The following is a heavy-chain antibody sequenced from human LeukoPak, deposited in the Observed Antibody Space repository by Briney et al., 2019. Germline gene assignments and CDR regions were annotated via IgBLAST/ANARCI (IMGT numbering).Heavy chain of an antibody. CDR2: ISWNSGSI. V-gene: IGHV3-9*01. Sequence: GGSLRLSCAASGFTFDDYAMHWVRQAPGKGLEWVSGISWNSGSIGYADSVKGRFTISRDNAKNSLYLQMNSLRAEDTALYYCARDGVKSWGPTHAGWFDPWGQGTLVTVSS. CDR1: GFTFDDYA. D-gene: IGHD6-13*01. CDR3: ARDGVKSWGPTHAGWFDP. J-gene: IGHJ5*02.